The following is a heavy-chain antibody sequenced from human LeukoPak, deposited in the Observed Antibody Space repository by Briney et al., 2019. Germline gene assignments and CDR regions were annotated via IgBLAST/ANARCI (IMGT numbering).Heavy chain of an antibody. CDR1: GGSISSYY. CDR3: ARQGVRFYYGSTNWFDP. J-gene: IGHJ5*02. V-gene: IGHV4-59*08. CDR2: IYYSGST. D-gene: IGHD3-10*01. Sequence: SETLSLTCTVSGGSISSYYWSWIRQPPGKGLEWIGYIYYSGSTNYNPSLKSRVTISVDTSKNQSSLKLSSVTAADTAVYYCARQGVRFYYGSTNWFDPWGQGTLVTVSS.